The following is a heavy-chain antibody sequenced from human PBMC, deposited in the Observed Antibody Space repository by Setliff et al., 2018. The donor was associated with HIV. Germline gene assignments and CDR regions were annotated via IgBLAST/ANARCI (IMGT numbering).Heavy chain of an antibody. V-gene: IGHV4-34*01. Sequence: SETLSLTCAVYGGSFSGYDWSWIRQPPGKGLEWIGEINHSGSTNYNPSLKSRVTISVDTSKNQFSLKLTSVTAADTAVYYCARLRQWLAFFDSWGQGTLVTVSS. D-gene: IGHD6-19*01. CDR1: GGSFSGYD. CDR3: ARLRQWLAFFDS. J-gene: IGHJ4*02. CDR2: INHSGST.